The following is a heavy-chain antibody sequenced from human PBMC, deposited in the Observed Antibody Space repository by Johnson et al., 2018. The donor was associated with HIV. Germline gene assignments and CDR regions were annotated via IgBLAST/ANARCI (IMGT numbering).Heavy chain of an antibody. CDR1: GFTFDDYA. Sequence: QLVESGGGLVQPGRSLRLSCAASGFTFDDYAMHWVRQAPGKGLEWVSGISWNSGSIGYADSVKGRFTISRDNAKNSLYLQMNSLRADDTAVYYCARANTGRGAFDIWGQGTMVTVSS. J-gene: IGHJ3*02. CDR3: ARANTGRGAFDI. V-gene: IGHV3-9*01. D-gene: IGHD1-14*01. CDR2: ISWNSGSI.